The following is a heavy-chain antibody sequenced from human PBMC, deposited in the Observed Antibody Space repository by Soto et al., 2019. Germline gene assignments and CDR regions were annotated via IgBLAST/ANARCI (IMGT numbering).Heavy chain of an antibody. CDR1: GFTFTRYS. D-gene: IGHD6-13*01. Sequence: PGGSLRLSCAASGFTFTRYSMNWVRQAPGKGLEWVSSISSTTNYIYYADSVKGRFTISRDNAKDSLYLQMSSLRAEDTAVYYCASFGDSSSWYLDYWGQGTLVTVSS. CDR2: ISSTTNYI. CDR3: ASFGDSSSWYLDY. V-gene: IGHV3-21*01. J-gene: IGHJ4*02.